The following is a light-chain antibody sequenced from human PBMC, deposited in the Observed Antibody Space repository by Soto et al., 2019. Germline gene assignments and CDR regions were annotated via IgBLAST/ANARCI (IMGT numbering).Light chain of an antibody. CDR3: QQYNNWPPDT. CDR2: GPS. J-gene: IGKJ2*01. CDR1: QSVNNN. Sequence: EIILTQSPASLSVSPGERATLSCSASQSVNNNLAWYQQKRGQAPRLLIYGPSTRATGIPGRFRGSGAGTEFTLTITSLQSEDFAVYFCQQYNNWPPDTFGQGTKLEIK. V-gene: IGKV3-15*01.